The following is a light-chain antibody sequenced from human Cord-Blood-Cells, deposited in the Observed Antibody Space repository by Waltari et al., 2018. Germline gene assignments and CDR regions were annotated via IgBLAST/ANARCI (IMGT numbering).Light chain of an antibody. Sequence: QSALTQPASVSGSPGQSITIPCPGTSSDVGGYNYVSWYQQHPGKAPKLMIYDVSNRPSGVSNRFSGSKSGNTASLTISGLQAEDEADYYCSSYTSSSHVVFGGGTKLTVL. J-gene: IGLJ2*01. CDR2: DVS. CDR3: SSYTSSSHVV. CDR1: SSDVGGYNY. V-gene: IGLV2-14*01.